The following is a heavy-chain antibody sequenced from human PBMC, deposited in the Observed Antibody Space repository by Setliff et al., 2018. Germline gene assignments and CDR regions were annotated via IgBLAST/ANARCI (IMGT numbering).Heavy chain of an antibody. CDR2: IRWNSGYI. Sequence: GGSLRLSCAASGFAFDEYAMHWVRQAPGKGLEWVSDIRWNSGYIGYADSVKGRFTISRDNAENSLTLQMNSLRVEDTAVYYCSRDLQGSGDYVVDYWGQGTLVTVSS. CDR3: SRDLQGSGDYVVDY. V-gene: IGHV3-9*01. D-gene: IGHD4-17*01. J-gene: IGHJ4*02. CDR1: GFAFDEYA.